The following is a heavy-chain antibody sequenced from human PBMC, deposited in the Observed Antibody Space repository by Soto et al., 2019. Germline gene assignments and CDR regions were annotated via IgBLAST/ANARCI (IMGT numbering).Heavy chain of an antibody. V-gene: IGHV1-2*02. CDR1: AHTLTYTC. D-gene: IGHD3-9*01. Sequence: ASVKVSCTTSAHTLTYTCMRFLRQATGQGFEWVGRISPKSGGTNYAQKFQGRVTMTWDTSLNTAYMELSSLTSEDTAVYYCARPPGYISDWYYFDLWGQGTLVTVSS. CDR2: ISPKSGGT. CDR3: ARPPGYISDWYYFDL. J-gene: IGHJ4*02.